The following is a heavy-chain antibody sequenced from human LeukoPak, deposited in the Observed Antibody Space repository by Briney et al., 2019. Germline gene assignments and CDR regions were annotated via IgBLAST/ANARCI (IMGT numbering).Heavy chain of an antibody. CDR2: INPNSGGT. CDR3: ARGGVLRFLDYYMDV. D-gene: IGHD3-3*01. V-gene: IGHV1-2*06. J-gene: IGHJ6*03. CDR1: GYTFTGYY. Sequence: ASVKVSCKASGYTFTGYYMHWVRQAPGQGLEWMGRINPNSGGTNYAQKFQGRVTMTRDTSISTAYMELSRLRSDDTAVYYCARGGVLRFLDYYMDVXXKGTTVTVS.